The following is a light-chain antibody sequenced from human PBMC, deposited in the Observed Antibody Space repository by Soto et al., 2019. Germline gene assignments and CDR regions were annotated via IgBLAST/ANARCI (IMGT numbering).Light chain of an antibody. V-gene: IGKV3-11*01. CDR2: DAS. CDR1: QSVSSY. CDR3: QQRSNLMYT. J-gene: IGKJ2*01. Sequence: EIVLTQSPATLSFSPGERATLSCRASQSVSSYLAWYQQKPGQAPRLLIYDASGRATGIPARFSGSGSGTEFTLTISSLEPEDFAVYYCQQRSNLMYTFGQGTKLEIK.